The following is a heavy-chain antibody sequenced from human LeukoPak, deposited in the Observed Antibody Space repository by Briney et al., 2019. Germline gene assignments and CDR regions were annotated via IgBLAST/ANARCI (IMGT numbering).Heavy chain of an antibody. V-gene: IGHV1-69*13. CDR2: IIPIFGTA. J-gene: IGHJ4*02. CDR1: GYTLTELS. CDR3: ARRMGRDYFDY. D-gene: IGHD3-10*01. Sequence: GASVKVSCKVSGYTLTELSMHWVRQAPGQGLEWMGGIIPIFGTANYAQKFQGRVTITADESTSTAYMELSSLRSEDTAVYNCARRMGRDYFDYWGQGTLVTVSS.